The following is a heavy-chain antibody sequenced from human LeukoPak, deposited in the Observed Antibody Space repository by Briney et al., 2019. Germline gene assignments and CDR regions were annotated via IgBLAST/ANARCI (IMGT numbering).Heavy chain of an antibody. CDR3: ARDTITITFGGVIVMGAFDI. CDR2: ISAYNGNT. V-gene: IGHV1-18*01. Sequence: ASVKVSCKASGYTFTSYGISWVRQAPGQGLEWMGWISAYNGNTNYAQKLQGRVTMTTDTSTSTAYMELRSLRSDDTAVYYCARDTITITFGGVIVMGAFDIGGQGTMVTVSS. CDR1: GYTFTSYG. D-gene: IGHD3-16*02. J-gene: IGHJ3*02.